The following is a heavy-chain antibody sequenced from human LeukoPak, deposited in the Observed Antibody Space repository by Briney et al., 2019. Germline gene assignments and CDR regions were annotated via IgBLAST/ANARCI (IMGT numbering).Heavy chain of an antibody. Sequence: SETLSLTCAVYGGSFSGYYWSWIRQPPGKGLEWIGEINHSGSTNYNPSLKSRVTISVDTSKNQFSLKLSSVTAADTAVYYCARVDLRYFDYWGQGTLVTVSS. CDR3: ARVDLRYFDY. D-gene: IGHD2-2*03. V-gene: IGHV4-34*01. CDR1: GGSFSGYY. CDR2: INHSGST. J-gene: IGHJ4*02.